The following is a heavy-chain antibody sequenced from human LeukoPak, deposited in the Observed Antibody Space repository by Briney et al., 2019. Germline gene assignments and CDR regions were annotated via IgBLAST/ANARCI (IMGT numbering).Heavy chain of an antibody. Sequence: SETLSLTCAVYGGSFSGYYWSWIRQPPGKGLEWIGEINHSGSTNYNPSLKSRVTISVDTSKNQFSLKLSSVTAADTAAYYCASASFVLMVYAIYYWGQGTLVTVSS. D-gene: IGHD2-8*01. CDR2: INHSGST. CDR1: GGSFSGYY. V-gene: IGHV4-34*01. CDR3: ASASFVLMVYAIYY. J-gene: IGHJ4*02.